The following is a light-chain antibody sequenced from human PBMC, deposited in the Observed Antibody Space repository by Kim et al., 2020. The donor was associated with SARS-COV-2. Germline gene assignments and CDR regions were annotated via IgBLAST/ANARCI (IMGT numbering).Light chain of an antibody. CDR3: QQYGSYC. J-gene: IGKJ2*03. CDR2: DAS. CDR1: QSINTW. V-gene: IGKV1-5*01. Sequence: TRSAPLADRVTITCATKQSINTWLAWYQQKPGKASKLLIYDASSLDIVVPSRFSGSGSGTEFTLTISSLQPDDFATYYCQQYGSYCFGQGTKLEI.